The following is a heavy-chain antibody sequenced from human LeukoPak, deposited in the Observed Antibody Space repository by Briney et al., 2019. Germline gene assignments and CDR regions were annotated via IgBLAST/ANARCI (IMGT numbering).Heavy chain of an antibody. D-gene: IGHD5-12*01. J-gene: IGHJ3*02. CDR2: INHSGST. Sequence: SETLSLTCAVYGGSFSGYYWSWIRQPPGKGLEWIGEINHSGSTNYNPSLKSRVTISVDTSKNQFSLILSSVTAADTAVYYCARVLRDLVVTGTGAFDIWGQGTMVTVSS. CDR3: ARVLRDLVVTGTGAFDI. CDR1: GGSFSGYY. V-gene: IGHV4-34*01.